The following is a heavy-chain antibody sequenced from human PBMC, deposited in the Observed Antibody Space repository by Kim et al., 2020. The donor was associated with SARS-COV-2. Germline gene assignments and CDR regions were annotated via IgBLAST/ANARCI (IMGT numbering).Heavy chain of an antibody. Sequence: GGSLRLSCAASGFTFGRFTFGSFWMSWVRQAPGKGLEWVANIKQDGSQKYYVDSMKGRFTISRDNAQNSLYLHVTSLRAEDTAGYYCARTVAGRIEAFD. V-gene: IGHV3-7*03. CDR1: GFTFGRFTFGSFW. J-gene: IGHJ3*02. D-gene: IGHD6-19*01. CDR2: IKQDGSQK. CDR3: ARTVAGRIEAFD.